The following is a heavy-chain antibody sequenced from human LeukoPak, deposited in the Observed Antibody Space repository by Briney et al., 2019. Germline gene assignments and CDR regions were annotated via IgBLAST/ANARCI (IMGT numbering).Heavy chain of an antibody. V-gene: IGHV3-21*01. CDR2: ITSSSSYI. J-gene: IGHJ6*03. CDR3: ARDPYSANYGDYYYYYMDV. CDR1: GFSFSTYN. Sequence: GESLRLSCAASGFSFSTYNMNWVRQAPGEGLEWVSSITSSSSYIYYADSVKGRFTISRDNAKTSLYLQMNSLRDEDTAVYYCARDPYSANYGDYYYYYMDVWGKGTTVTISS. D-gene: IGHD1-26*01.